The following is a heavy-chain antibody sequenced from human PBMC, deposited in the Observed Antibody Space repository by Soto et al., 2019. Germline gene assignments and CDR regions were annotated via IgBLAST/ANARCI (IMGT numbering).Heavy chain of an antibody. CDR2: IYPGDSDT. CDR3: ARQSPTPGYYYFSYGMDV. J-gene: IGHJ6*02. V-gene: IGHV5-51*01. Sequence: PGESLKISCKASGYIFTLYWIGCVRQMPGKGLEWMGIIYPGDSDTRYSPSFQGQVTISADKSISTASLQWSSLKASDTAVYYCARQSPTPGYYYFSYGMDVWGQGTTVTVSS. D-gene: IGHD4-17*01. CDR1: GYIFTLYW.